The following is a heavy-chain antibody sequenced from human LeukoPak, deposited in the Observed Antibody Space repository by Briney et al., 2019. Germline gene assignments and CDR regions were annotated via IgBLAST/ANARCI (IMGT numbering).Heavy chain of an antibody. CDR2: ISGSGGIYT. CDR3: AKDSGSRGGSYFFDY. CDR1: GFTFNTYA. J-gene: IGHJ4*02. Sequence: GGSLRLSCAASGFTFNTYAMSWVRRAPGKGLEWVAAISGSGGIYTHYAESVKGRFTISRDDSKNTLYLQVDGLRAEDTARYYCAKDSGSRGGSYFFDYWGQGAQVTVSS. D-gene: IGHD3-16*01. V-gene: IGHV3-23*01.